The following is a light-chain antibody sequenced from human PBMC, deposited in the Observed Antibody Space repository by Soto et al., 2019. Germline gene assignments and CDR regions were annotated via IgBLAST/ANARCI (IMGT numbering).Light chain of an antibody. CDR2: EVI. CDR3: CSYAGRSSSL. V-gene: IGLV2-23*02. J-gene: IGLJ2*01. CDR1: FSDIGSYNL. Sequence: QSALTQSASASGSPGQSITISCTGSFSDIGSYNLVSWYQQHPGKAPKLMIYEVIKRPSGVSDRFSGSKSGNTASLTISGLQAEDEAHYYCCSYAGRSSSLFGGGTKVTVL.